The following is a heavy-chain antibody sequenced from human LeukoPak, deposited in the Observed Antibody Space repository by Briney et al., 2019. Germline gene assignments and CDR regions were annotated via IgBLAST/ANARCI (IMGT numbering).Heavy chain of an antibody. CDR3: ARNSYYGSGSYPDY. Sequence: PSDTLSLTCTVSGGSISSCYWSWIRQPPGKGLEWIGYIYYSGSTNYNPSLKSRVTISVDTSKDQFSLKLSSVTAADTAVYYCARNSYYGSGSYPDYWGQGTLVTVSS. CDR1: GGSISSCY. D-gene: IGHD3-10*01. CDR2: IYYSGST. J-gene: IGHJ4*02. V-gene: IGHV4-59*07.